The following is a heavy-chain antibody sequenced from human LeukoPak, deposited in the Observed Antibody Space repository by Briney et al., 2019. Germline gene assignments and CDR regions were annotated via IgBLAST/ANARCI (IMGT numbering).Heavy chain of an antibody. V-gene: IGHV1-18*01. CDR1: GYTFTNYG. CDR3: ARDGSAAAGSTFFDY. CDR2: ISAYNGNT. Sequence: GASVKVSCKASGYTFTNYGIIWVRQAPGQGLEWMGWISAYNGNTNYAQKLQGRVTMTTDTSTSTAYMELRSLRSEDTAVYYCARDGSAAAGSTFFDYWGQGTLVTVSS. J-gene: IGHJ4*02. D-gene: IGHD6-13*01.